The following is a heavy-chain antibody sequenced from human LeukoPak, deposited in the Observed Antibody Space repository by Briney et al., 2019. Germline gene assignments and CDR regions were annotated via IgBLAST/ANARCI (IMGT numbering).Heavy chain of an antibody. J-gene: IGHJ5*02. D-gene: IGHD2-8*01. CDR2: IYYSGRT. V-gene: IGHV4-31*03. Sequence: SETLSLTCTVSGGSISSNGYSWSWIRQHPGEGLEWIGYIYYSGRTSYNPSLQSRLTISVDTSQNQFSLKLSSVTAADTAVYYCARVPERHCSNGLCFNCFDTWGQGALVTVSS. CDR1: GGSISSNGYS. CDR3: ARVPERHCSNGLCFNCFDT.